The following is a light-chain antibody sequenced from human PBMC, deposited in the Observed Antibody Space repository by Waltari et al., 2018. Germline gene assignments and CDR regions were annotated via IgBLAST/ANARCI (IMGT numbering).Light chain of an antibody. CDR2: TAS. Sequence: DIQMTQSPSSLSASVGDRVTISCRASQSITGYLNWYQQKPGQAPKLLVYTASSLQSGFPLRFSGSGSGTDFTLTISSLQPEDFATYYCQQSYSTPYTFGQGTKLEIK. CDR1: QSITGY. J-gene: IGKJ2*01. CDR3: QQSYSTPYT. V-gene: IGKV1-39*01.